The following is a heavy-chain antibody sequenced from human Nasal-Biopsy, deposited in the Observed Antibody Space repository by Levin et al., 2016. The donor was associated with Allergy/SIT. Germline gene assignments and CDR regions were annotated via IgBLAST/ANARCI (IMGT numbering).Heavy chain of an antibody. V-gene: IGHV4-39*01. CDR3: ARHGDSSRAGLTY. J-gene: IGHJ4*02. D-gene: IGHD2-21*02. CDR2: IYYSGST. Sequence: SETLSLTCTVSGGSISSSSYYWGWIRQPPGKGLEWIGSIYYSGSTYYNPSLKSRVTISVDTSKNQFSLKLTSVTAADTAVFYCARHGDSSRAGLTYWGQGTLVTVSS. CDR1: GGSISSSSYY.